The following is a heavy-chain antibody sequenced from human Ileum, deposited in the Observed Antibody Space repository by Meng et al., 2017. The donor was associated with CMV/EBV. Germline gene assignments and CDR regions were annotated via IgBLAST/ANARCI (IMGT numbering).Heavy chain of an antibody. D-gene: IGHD2-15*01. CDR3: ARDGGGYCRGGSCYSAFDY. V-gene: IGHV3-72*01. CDR2: TRNKARGYTT. CDR1: GFPLSDQF. Sequence: GESLKISCVASGFPLSDQFMDWVRQAPGKGLEWVVRTRNKARGYTTEYAASVKGSFSISRDDSKTSVYLQMNSLKTEDTDVYYCARDGGGYCRGGSCYSAFDYWGQGTLVTVSS. J-gene: IGHJ4*02.